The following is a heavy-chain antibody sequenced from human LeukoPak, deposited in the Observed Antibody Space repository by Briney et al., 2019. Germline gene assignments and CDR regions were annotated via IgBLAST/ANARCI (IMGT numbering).Heavy chain of an antibody. CDR2: IYSGGST. CDR1: GFTVSSNY. J-gene: IGHJ3*02. V-gene: IGHV3-53*01. D-gene: IGHD6-6*01. Sequence: GSLRLSCAASGFTVSSNYMSWVRQAPGKGLEWVSIIYSGGSTFYADSVKGRFTISRDNAKNSLYLQMNSLRAEDTAVYYCARDESIAARFNAFDIWGQGTMVTVSS. CDR3: ARDESIAARFNAFDI.